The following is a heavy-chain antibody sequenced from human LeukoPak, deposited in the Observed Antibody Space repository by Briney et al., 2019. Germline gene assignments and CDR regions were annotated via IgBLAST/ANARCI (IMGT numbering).Heavy chain of an antibody. CDR2: INTDGSNT. CDR3: AGDANWLDP. J-gene: IGHJ5*02. V-gene: IGHV3-74*03. Sequence: GGSLILSCAASGFNFSSYWMHWVRQAPGKGLVWVSRINTDGSNTKYADSVKGRFTISRDNAKNTLYLQMNSLRAEDTAVYYCAGDANWLDPWGQGTLVTVSS. CDR1: GFNFSSYW.